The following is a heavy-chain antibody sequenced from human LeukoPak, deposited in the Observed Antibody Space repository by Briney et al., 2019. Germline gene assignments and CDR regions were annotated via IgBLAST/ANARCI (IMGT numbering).Heavy chain of an antibody. CDR3: ARDGGGWYSSSSSWFDP. D-gene: IGHD6-13*01. Sequence: ASVKVSCKASGYAFTGYYMHWVRQAPGQGLEWMGWISAYNGNTNYAQKLQGRVTMTTDTSTSTAYMELRSLRSDDTAVYYCARDGGGWYSSSSSWFDPWGQGTLVTVSS. J-gene: IGHJ5*02. V-gene: IGHV1-18*04. CDR1: GYAFTGYY. CDR2: ISAYNGNT.